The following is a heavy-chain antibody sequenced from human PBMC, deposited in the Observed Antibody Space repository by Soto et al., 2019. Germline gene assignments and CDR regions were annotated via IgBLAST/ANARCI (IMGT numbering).Heavy chain of an antibody. CDR3: AARSGSGGYYYYGMDV. D-gene: IGHD6-19*01. CDR2: IVVGSGNT. CDR1: GFTFTSSA. V-gene: IGHV1-58*02. J-gene: IGHJ6*02. Sequence: SVKVSFKASGFTFTSSAMQWVRQARGQRLEWIGWIVVGSGNTNYAQKFQERVTITRDMSTSTAYMELSSLRSEDTAVYYCAARSGSGGYYYYGMDVWGQGTTVTVSS.